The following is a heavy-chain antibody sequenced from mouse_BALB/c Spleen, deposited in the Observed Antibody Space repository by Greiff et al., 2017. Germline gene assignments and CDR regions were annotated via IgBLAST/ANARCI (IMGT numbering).Heavy chain of an antibody. D-gene: IGHD4-1*01. Sequence: VMLVESGAELVRPGVSVKISCKGSGYTFTDYAMHWVKQSHAKSLEWIGVISTYYGDASYNQKFKGKATMTVDKSSSTAYMELARLTSEDSAIYYCARWDGTAYWGQGTLVTVSA. V-gene: IGHV1S137*01. J-gene: IGHJ3*01. CDR1: GYTFTDYA. CDR3: ARWDGTAY. CDR2: ISTYYGDA.